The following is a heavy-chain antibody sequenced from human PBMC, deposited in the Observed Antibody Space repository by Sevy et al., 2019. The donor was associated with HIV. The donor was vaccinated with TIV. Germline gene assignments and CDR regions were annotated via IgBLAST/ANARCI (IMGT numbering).Heavy chain of an antibody. CDR2: IYSGGST. Sequence: GGSLRLSCAASGFTVSSNYMSWVRQAPGKGLEWVSVIYSGGSTYYADSVKGRFTISRDNSKNTLYLQMNSLRAEDTAVYYCASNAHYYDSSGFYYWGQGTLVTVSS. CDR1: GFTVSSNY. CDR3: ASNAHYYDSSGFYY. J-gene: IGHJ4*02. D-gene: IGHD3-22*01. V-gene: IGHV3-53*01.